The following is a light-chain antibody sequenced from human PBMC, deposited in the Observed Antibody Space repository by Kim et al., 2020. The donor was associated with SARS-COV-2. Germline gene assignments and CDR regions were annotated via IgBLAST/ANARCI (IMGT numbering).Light chain of an antibody. CDR2: QDR. CDR1: KLGDKY. V-gene: IGLV3-1*01. CDR3: QAWDSSTWV. Sequence: SYELTQPPSVSVSPGQTASITCSGDKLGDKYASWYQQKPGQSPVLVIYQDRKRPSGIPERFSGCNSGNTATLTISGTQAMDEADYYCQAWDSSTWVFGGGTQLTVL. J-gene: IGLJ3*02.